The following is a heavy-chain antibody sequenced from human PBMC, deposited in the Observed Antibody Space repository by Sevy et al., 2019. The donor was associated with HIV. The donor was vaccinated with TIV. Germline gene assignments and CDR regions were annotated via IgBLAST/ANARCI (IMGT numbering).Heavy chain of an antibody. V-gene: IGHV6-1*01. CDR2: TYYRSKWYN. CDR1: GDSVSSNGVA. Sequence: SQTLSLTCAISGDSVSSNGVAWNWIRQSPSRGLEWLGRTYYRSKWYNNYAVSVKGRININAETSKNQFSLQLNSVTPQENAGFYLGRGRRSLDWANNFWFDPWGQGTLVTVSS. D-gene: IGHD3-10*01. CDR3: GRGRRSLDWANNFWFDP. J-gene: IGHJ5*02.